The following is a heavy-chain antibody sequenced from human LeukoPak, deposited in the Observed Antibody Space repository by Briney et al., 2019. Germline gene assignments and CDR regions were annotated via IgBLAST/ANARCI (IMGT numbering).Heavy chain of an antibody. CDR1: GFMFNNYW. V-gene: IGHV3-74*01. CDR2: IRSGGRSA. CDR3: ARVISDLLDFDFDY. J-gene: IGHJ4*02. D-gene: IGHD3-16*01. Sequence: GGSLRLSCAASGFMFNNYWMHWVRQAPGKGLEWVSRIRSGGRSASYADSVKGRFTISRDNAKSMLYLQMNTVRAEDSALYYCARVISDLLDFDFDYWGQGTLVTVSS.